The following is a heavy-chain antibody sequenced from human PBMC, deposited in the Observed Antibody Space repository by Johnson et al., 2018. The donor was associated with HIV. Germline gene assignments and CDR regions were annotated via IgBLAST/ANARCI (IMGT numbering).Heavy chain of an antibody. D-gene: IGHD6-13*01. J-gene: IGHJ3*02. CDR3: ARGEWFYSSSTSAFDI. CDR1: GFTFSSYG. V-gene: IGHV3-30*03. Sequence: VQLVESGGGVVQPGRSLRLSCAASGFTFSSYGMHWVRQAPGKGLEWVAVISYDGSNKYYADSVKGRFTISRDNSKNTLSLQMKSLRAEDTAVYYCARGEWFYSSSTSAFDIWGQGTMVTVSS. CDR2: ISYDGSNK.